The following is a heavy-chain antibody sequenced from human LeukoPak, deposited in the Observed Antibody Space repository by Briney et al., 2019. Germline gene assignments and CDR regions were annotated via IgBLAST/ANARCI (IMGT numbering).Heavy chain of an antibody. Sequence: GGSLRLSCAASGFTFSSYAMSWVRQAPGKGLEWVSAISGSGGSTYYADSVKGRFTISRDNSKNTAYLQMESLTAEDTAVYYCATGSPITIFYYFDYWGQGTLVTVSS. D-gene: IGHD3-9*01. CDR1: GFTFSSYA. J-gene: IGHJ4*02. CDR3: ATGSPITIFYYFDY. CDR2: ISGSGGST. V-gene: IGHV3-23*01.